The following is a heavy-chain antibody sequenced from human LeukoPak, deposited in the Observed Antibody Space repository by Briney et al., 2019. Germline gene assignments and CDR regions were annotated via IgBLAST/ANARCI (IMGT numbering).Heavy chain of an antibody. CDR1: GFTFDDYD. V-gene: IGHV3-20*04. J-gene: IGHJ4*02. CDR2: INWNGGST. CDR3: AKVPQTITMVRGVIITPFYYFDY. D-gene: IGHD3-10*01. Sequence: GGSLRLSCAASGFTFDDYDMSWVRQAPGKGLEWVSGINWNGGSTAYADSVKGRFTISRDNAKNSLYLQMNSLRAEDTAVYYCAKVPQTITMVRGVIITPFYYFDYWGQGTLVTVSS.